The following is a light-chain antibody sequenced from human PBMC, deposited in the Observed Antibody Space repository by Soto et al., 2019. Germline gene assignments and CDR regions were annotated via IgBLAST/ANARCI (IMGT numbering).Light chain of an antibody. J-gene: IGLJ2*01. V-gene: IGLV2-14*02. CDR3: SSYTTSTSFIL. CDR2: ERG. CDR1: ISDVGSYNL. Sequence: QSALTQPASVSGSPGQSITISCTGTISDVGSYNLVSWYQHHPGKAPKLMIYERGRRPSGVSNRFSGSKSGNTASLTISGLQAEDEAYYYCSSYTTSTSFILFGGGTKLTVL.